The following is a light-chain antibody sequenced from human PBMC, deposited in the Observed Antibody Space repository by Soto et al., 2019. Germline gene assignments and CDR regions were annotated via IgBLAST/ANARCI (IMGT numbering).Light chain of an antibody. CDR2: GAS. J-gene: IGKJ1*01. CDR1: QSVSRN. V-gene: IGKV3-15*01. CDR3: QQANYWPWT. Sequence: EIVMTQSPATLYVSPGERATLSCRASQSVSRNLAWYQQRPGQAPRLLIYGASTRATGIPARFSGSGSGTEFTLTINSLQSEDFAVYYCQQANYWPWTFGQGTKVDIK.